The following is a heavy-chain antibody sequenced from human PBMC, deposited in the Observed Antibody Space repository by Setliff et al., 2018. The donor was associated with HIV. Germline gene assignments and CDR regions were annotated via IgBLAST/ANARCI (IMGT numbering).Heavy chain of an antibody. V-gene: IGHV4-4*02. D-gene: IGHD3-22*01. CDR3: ASRVYYYDESRILREEGFVP. CDR2: IYHSGST. Sequence: SETLSLTCGVSGDSIIGIHWWDWVRQPPGKGLEWIGEIYHSGSTNYNPSLKSRVTISVDKSQNQFSLKLSSVTAADAAVYYCASRVYYYDESRILREEGFVPWGQGTLVTVSS. CDR1: GDSIIGIHW. J-gene: IGHJ5*02.